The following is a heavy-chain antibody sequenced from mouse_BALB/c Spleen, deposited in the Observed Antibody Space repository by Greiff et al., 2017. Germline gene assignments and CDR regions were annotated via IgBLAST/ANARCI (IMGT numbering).Heavy chain of an antibody. J-gene: IGHJ1*01. CDR1: GFTFSDYY. V-gene: IGHV5-4*02. CDR3: ARGLRRYFDV. CDR2: ISDGGSYT. Sequence: VQLKESGGGLVKPGGSLKLSCAASGFTFSDYYMYWVRQTPEKRLEWVATISDGGSYTYYPDSVKGRFTISRDNAKNNLYLQMSSLKSEDTAMYYCARGLRRYFDVWGAGTTVTVSS. D-gene: IGHD2-2*01.